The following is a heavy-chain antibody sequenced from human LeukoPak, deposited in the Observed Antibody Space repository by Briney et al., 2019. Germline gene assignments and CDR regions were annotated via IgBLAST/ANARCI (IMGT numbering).Heavy chain of an antibody. CDR3: ARDLGGSGDLLMFNWFDS. J-gene: IGHJ5*01. CDR1: GFTFSNYW. CDR2: IKQDGSEK. Sequence: PGGSLRLSCAASGFTFSNYWMTWVRQAPGKGLEWVANIKQDGSEKYYVDSVKGRFTISRDNATNSPYLQMNSLRAEDTAVYYCARDLGGSGDLLMFNWFDSWGQGTLVTVSS. V-gene: IGHV3-7*03. D-gene: IGHD3-10*01.